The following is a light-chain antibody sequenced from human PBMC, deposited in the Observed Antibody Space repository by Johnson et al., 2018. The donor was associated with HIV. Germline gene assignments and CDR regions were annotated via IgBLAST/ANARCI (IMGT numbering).Light chain of an antibody. V-gene: IGLV1-51*02. J-gene: IGLJ1*01. Sequence: QSVLTQPPSVSAAPGQKVTISCSGSSSNIGNNYVSWYQQLPGTAPKLLIYENNKRPSRIPDRFSGSTSGTSATLGITGLQTGDEADYYCGTWDSSLSAGVFGTGTKVTVL. CDR2: ENN. CDR3: GTWDSSLSAGV. CDR1: SSNIGNNY.